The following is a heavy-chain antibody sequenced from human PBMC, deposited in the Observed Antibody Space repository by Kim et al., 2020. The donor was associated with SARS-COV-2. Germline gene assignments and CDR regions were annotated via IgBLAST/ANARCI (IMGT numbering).Heavy chain of an antibody. CDR2: INQDGSEK. V-gene: IGHV3-7*01. CDR1: GFSFNSFW. J-gene: IGHJ4*02. Sequence: GGSLRLSCAASGFSFNSFWMSWVRQAPGKALEWLANINQDGSEKKFVDSVKGRFTISRDNAENSVYLQMNSLRVEDSTVYYCARDAWAQRGTDGFDYWGQGTLVTVSS. D-gene: IGHD7-27*01. CDR3: ARDAWAQRGTDGFDY.